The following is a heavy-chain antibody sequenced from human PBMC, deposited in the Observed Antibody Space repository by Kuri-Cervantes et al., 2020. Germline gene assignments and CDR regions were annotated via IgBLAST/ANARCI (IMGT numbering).Heavy chain of an antibody. D-gene: IGHD3-3*01. CDR2: ISGGSSFI. CDR3: ARDQGREWSPLDC. J-gene: IGHJ4*02. V-gene: IGHV3-21*01. Sequence: GGSLRLSCAASGFSFSDYNMNWVRQAPGRGLEWVSSISGGSSFIDYADSVKGRFTVSRDNAKESPYLQMNSLRDEDTAVYYCARDQGREWSPLDCWGQGTLVTVSS. CDR1: GFSFSDYN.